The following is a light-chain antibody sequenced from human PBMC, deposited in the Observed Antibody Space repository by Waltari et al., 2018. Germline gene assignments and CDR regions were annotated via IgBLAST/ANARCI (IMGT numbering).Light chain of an antibody. J-gene: IGKJ1*01. V-gene: IGKV3-20*01. Sequence: EIVLTQSPGTLSLSPGERATLSSRASQSIDSYLVWYQQKPVQAPRLLIYGASSTAAGIPDRFSGIGSGTDFSLTISRLEPEDFAVYYCQNHERLPAVFGQGTKVEIK. CDR2: GAS. CDR3: QNHERLPAV. CDR1: QSIDSY.